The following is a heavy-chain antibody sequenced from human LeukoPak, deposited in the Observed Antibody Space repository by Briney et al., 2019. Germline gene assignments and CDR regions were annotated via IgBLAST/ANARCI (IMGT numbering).Heavy chain of an antibody. CDR3: ARGGLPRSDIVVVPADLLN. J-gene: IGHJ4*02. V-gene: IGHV1-69*01. Sequence: EASVTVSYKASGGTFNSYAISWVRQAPGQGLEWMGGIIPIFGTANYAQKFQGRVTITADESTSTAYMELSSLRSEDTAVYYCARGGLPRSDIVVVPADLLNWGQGTLVTVSS. D-gene: IGHD2-2*01. CDR2: IIPIFGTA. CDR1: GGTFNSYA.